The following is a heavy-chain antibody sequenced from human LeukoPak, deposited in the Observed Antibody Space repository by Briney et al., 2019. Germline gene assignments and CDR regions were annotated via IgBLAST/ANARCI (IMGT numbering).Heavy chain of an antibody. J-gene: IGHJ4*02. CDR3: AREEDY. V-gene: IGHV3-33*01. CDR1: GFTFSSYG. Sequence: QPGRSLRLSYAASGFTFSSYGMHWVRQAPGKGLEWVAVIWYDGSNKYYADSVKGRFTISRDNSKNTLYLQMNSLRTEDTAVYYCAREEDYWGQGTLVTVSS. CDR2: IWYDGSNK.